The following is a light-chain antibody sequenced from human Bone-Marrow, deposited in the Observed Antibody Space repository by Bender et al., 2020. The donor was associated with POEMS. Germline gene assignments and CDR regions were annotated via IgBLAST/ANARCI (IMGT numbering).Light chain of an antibody. V-gene: IGLV6-57*02. Sequence: NFMLTQPHSVLESPGKTVTISCTGSSGNIASNYVNWYQQRPDSAPTTLIFENNQRPSGVPDRFSGSIDSSSNSASLTISELQTDDEAAYFCQSYDGKNVLFGGGTKLTVL. CDR1: SGNIASNY. CDR3: QSYDGKNVL. CDR2: ENN. J-gene: IGLJ3*02.